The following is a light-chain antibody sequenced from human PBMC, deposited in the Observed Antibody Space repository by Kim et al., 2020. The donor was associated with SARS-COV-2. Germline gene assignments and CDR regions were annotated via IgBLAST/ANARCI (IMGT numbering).Light chain of an antibody. J-gene: IGLJ2*01. CDR3: LLSYSGYVV. CDR1: TGAVTGIHY. Sequence: QAVVTQEPSLTVSPGGPVTLTCSSSTGAVTGIHYPYWFQQKPGQAPRTLIYDTTNEHPWTPARLSGSLLGDKGALTLSGAQPEDEAEYYCLLSYSGYVVFGGGTQLTVL. V-gene: IGLV7-46*01. CDR2: DTT.